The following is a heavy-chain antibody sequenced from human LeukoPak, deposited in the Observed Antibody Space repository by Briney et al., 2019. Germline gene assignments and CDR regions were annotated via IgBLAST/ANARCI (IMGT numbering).Heavy chain of an antibody. D-gene: IGHD2-15*01. V-gene: IGHV1-8*03. CDR3: ARDFRNYCSATSISCPYFDY. J-gene: IGHJ4*02. CDR2: MNPNSGNT. Sequence: ASVKVSCKASGYTFTSYNIHWVRQATGQGLEWMGWMNPNSGNTGYAQKFQGRVTITGNTSISTAYMEVSSLRSEDTAVYYCARDFRNYCSATSISCPYFDYWGQGTLVTVSS. CDR1: GYTFTSYN.